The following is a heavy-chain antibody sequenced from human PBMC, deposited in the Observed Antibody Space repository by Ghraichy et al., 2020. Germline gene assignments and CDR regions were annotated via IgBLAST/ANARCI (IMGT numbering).Heavy chain of an antibody. CDR2: IKQDGSEK. J-gene: IGHJ4*02. D-gene: IGHD6-19*01. Sequence: GGSLRLSCAASGFTFSSYWMSWVRPAPGKGLEWVANIKQDGSEKYYVDSVKGRFTISRDNAKNSLYLQMNSLRAEDTAVYYCASPGYSSGWYTQPERYWGQGTLVTVSS. V-gene: IGHV3-7*01. CDR3: ASPGYSSGWYTQPERY. CDR1: GFTFSSYW.